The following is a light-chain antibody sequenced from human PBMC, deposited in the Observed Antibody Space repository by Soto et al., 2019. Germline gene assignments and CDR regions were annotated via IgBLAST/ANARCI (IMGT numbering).Light chain of an antibody. CDR1: QSIGTW. V-gene: IGKV1-5*01. CDR2: DAS. CDR3: QQYNRYSRA. J-gene: IGKJ1*01. Sequence: DIQMTQSPSTLSASVGDRVTITCRASQSIGTWLAWYQHKPGRAPKLLIYDASTLEGGVPSRFSGSRSGTEFTFTISSLQPDDFATYYCQQYNRYSRAFGQGTKVEIK.